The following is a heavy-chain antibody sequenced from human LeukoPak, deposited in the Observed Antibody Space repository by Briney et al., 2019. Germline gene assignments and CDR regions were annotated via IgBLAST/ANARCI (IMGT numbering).Heavy chain of an antibody. CDR1: GFTFDDYA. Sequence: PGGSLRLSCVASGFTFDDYAMHWVRQTPGKGLQWVSSISWHSENIDYADSVKGRFTISRDNAKNSVYLQMNSLRAEDTAVYYCARGTTVVTPVFDYWGQGTLVTVSS. V-gene: IGHV3-9*01. D-gene: IGHD4-23*01. J-gene: IGHJ4*02. CDR2: ISWHSENI. CDR3: ARGTTVVTPVFDY.